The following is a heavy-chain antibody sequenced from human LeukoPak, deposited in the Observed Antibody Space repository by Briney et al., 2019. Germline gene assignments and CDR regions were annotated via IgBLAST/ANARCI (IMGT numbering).Heavy chain of an antibody. J-gene: IGHJ4*02. CDR1: GFTFSDYY. Sequence: AGTLRLSCEASGFTFSDYYMSWVRQAPGKGLEWVSAISGSGGVSTYYADSGKSRFTISRDNSKNALYLQMNSLRAEDTAVYYCATFAASHWLLNYGSGSYFMWGQGTLVTVCS. D-gene: IGHD3-10*01. V-gene: IGHV3-23*01. CDR3: ATFAASHWLLNYGSGSYFM. CDR2: ISGSGGVST.